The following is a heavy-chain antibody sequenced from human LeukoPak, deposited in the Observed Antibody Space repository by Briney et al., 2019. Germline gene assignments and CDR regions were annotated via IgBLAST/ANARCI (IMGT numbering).Heavy chain of an antibody. CDR2: ISGSGGST. CDR3: AKDRITIFGVVIIDYYYYYMDV. D-gene: IGHD3-3*01. J-gene: IGHJ6*03. Sequence: GGSLRLSFAASGFTFSSYAMSWVRQAPGKGLEWVSAISGSGGSTYYADSVKGRFTISRDNSKNTLYLQMNSLRAEDTAVYYCAKDRITIFGVVIIDYYYYYMDVWGKGTTVTVSS. CDR1: GFTFSSYA. V-gene: IGHV3-23*01.